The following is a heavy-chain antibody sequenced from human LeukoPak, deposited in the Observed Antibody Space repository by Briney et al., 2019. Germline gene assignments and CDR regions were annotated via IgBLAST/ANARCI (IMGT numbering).Heavy chain of an antibody. CDR3: ARGGFQFVEVQSGGYFDY. CDR1: GGSISSGGYY. V-gene: IGHV4-61*08. Sequence: SETLSLTCTVSGGSISSGGYYWSWIRQPPGKGLEWIGYIYYSGSTNYTPSLKSRVTISVDTSKNQFSLKLSSVTAADTAVYYCARGGFQFVEVQSGGYFDYWGQGTLVTVSS. J-gene: IGHJ4*02. CDR2: IYYSGST. D-gene: IGHD3-16*01.